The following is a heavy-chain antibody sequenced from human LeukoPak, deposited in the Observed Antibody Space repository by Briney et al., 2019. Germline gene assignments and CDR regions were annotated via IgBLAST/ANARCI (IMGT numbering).Heavy chain of an antibody. CDR2: IYHSGST. D-gene: IGHD3-10*01. Sequence: SETLSLTCTVSGYSISSGYYWGWIRQPPGKGLEWIGSIYHSGSTYYNPSLKSRVTISVDTSKNQFSLKLSSVTAADTAVYYCARGVRGVHDYYYYYYMDVWGKGTTVTVSS. CDR1: GYSISSGYY. J-gene: IGHJ6*03. CDR3: ARGVRGVHDYYYYYYMDV. V-gene: IGHV4-38-2*02.